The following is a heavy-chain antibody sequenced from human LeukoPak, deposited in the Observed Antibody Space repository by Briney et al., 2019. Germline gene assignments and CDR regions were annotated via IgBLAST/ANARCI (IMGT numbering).Heavy chain of an antibody. D-gene: IGHD6-13*01. CDR3: ARDLMAAADHPPWYYYMDV. CDR1: GGSISSYY. Sequence: SETLSLTCTVSGGSISSYYWSWIRQPPGKGLEWIGYIYYSGSTNYNPSLKSRVTISVDTSKNQFSLKLSSVTAADTAVYYCARDLMAAADHPPWYYYMDVWGKGTTVTISS. V-gene: IGHV4-59*01. J-gene: IGHJ6*03. CDR2: IYYSGST.